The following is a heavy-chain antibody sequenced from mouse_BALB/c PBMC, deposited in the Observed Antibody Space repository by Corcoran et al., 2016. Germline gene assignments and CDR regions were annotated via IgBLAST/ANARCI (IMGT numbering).Heavy chain of an antibody. CDR3: ARGYYGWFAY. CDR1: GYTFTNYG. D-gene: IGHD1-1*01. J-gene: IGHJ3*01. CDR2: INTNTGEP. V-gene: IGHV9-3*02. Sequence: QIQLVQSGPELKKPGETVKISCKASGYTFTNYGMNGVKQAPGKGLKWMGWINTNTGEPTYAEEFKGRFAFSLETSASTAYLQINNLKNEDTATYFCARGYYGWFAYWGQGTLVTVSA.